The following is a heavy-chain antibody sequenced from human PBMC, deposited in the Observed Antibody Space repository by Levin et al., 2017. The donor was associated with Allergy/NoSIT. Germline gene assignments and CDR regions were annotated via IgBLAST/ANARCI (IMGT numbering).Heavy chain of an antibody. V-gene: IGHV1-46*01. CDR3: ASPIVEDAAWEGFDI. J-gene: IGHJ3*02. D-gene: IGHD2/OR15-2a*01. CDR2: INPSGGST. CDR1: GYSFTNYY. Sequence: GESLKISCRASGYSFTNYYIHWVRQAPGQGLEWVGIINPSGGSTGSAQKFWGRVTMTRDTSTSTVYMDLSSLTSEDTAVYYCASPIVEDAAWEGFDIWGQGTLVSVSS.